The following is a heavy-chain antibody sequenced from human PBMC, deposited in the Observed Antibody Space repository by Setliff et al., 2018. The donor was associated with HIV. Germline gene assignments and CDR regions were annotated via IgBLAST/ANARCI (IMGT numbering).Heavy chain of an antibody. CDR1: GGSISSSY. J-gene: IGHJ4*02. Sequence: SETLSLTCTVSGGSISSSYWTWTRQPPGKGLEWIGNIHYSGSTNYNPSLKSRVTISVDTSRSQFSLKPSSVTAADTAVYYCARGRDKYGPIDYWGQGTLVTVSS. V-gene: IGHV4-59*01. CDR2: IHYSGST. CDR3: ARGRDKYGPIDY. D-gene: IGHD3-10*01.